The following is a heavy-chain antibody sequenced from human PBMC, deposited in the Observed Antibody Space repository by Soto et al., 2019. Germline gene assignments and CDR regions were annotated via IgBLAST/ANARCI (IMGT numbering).Heavy chain of an antibody. CDR3: ARDGYYFDY. Sequence: SETLSLTCTVSGGSISSYYWSWIRQPPGKGLEWIGYIYYSGSTNYNPSLKSRVTISVDTSKNQFSLKLSSVTAADTAVYYCARDGYYFDYWGQGTLVTVSS. V-gene: IGHV4-59*01. D-gene: IGHD3-10*01. CDR1: GGSISSYY. J-gene: IGHJ4*02. CDR2: IYYSGST.